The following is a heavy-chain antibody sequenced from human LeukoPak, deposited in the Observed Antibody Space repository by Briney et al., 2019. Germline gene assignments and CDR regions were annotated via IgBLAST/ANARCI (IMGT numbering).Heavy chain of an antibody. D-gene: IGHD4-23*01. Sequence: KPSETLSLTCAVYGGSFSGYYWSWIRQPPGKGLEWIGEINHSGSTNYNPSLKSRVTISVDTSKNQFSLKLSSATAADTAVYYCARLYGGNSYYYYYYYMDVWGKGTTVTVSS. V-gene: IGHV4-34*01. CDR2: INHSGST. J-gene: IGHJ6*03. CDR3: ARLYGGNSYYYYYYYMDV. CDR1: GGSFSGYY.